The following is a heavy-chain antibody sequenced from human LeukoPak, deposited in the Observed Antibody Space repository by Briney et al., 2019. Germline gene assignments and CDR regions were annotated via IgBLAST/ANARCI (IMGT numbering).Heavy chain of an antibody. Sequence: GGSLRLSCEASGFTVSRNYMNWVRQAPGEGLEWVSLIYNTGGTYYADSVKGRFTISRDKSKNTLFLQMNSLRVDDTAVYYCATEGDTDDAFDTWGQGTMVTVSS. CDR1: GFTVSRNY. CDR2: IYNTGGT. CDR3: ATEGDTDDAFDT. V-gene: IGHV3-53*01. D-gene: IGHD2-21*01. J-gene: IGHJ3*02.